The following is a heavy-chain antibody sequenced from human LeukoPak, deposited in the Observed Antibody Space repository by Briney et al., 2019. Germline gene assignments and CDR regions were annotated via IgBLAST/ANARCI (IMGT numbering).Heavy chain of an antibody. CDR1: GGSISSSSYD. Sequence: SETLSLTCTVSGGSISSSSYDWGWIRQPPGKGLDWIGSIYYSGSTYYSPSLKSRVTISVDTSKNQFSLKLSSVSAADTAVYYCARRSCSSTSCYTVSYYMDGWGTGTTVTVSS. CDR2: IYYSGST. D-gene: IGHD2-2*02. V-gene: IGHV4-39*01. J-gene: IGHJ6*03. CDR3: ARRSCSSTSCYTVSYYMDG.